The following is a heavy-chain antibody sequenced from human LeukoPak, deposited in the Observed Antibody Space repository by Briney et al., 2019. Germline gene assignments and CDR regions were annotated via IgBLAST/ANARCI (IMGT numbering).Heavy chain of an antibody. CDR3: ARGGGPYYHGSGSYDY. CDR1: GFTFSSHW. V-gene: IGHV3-74*01. Sequence: GGSLRLSCAASGFTFSSHWMHWVRQTPGKGLVWVSRINTDGSGTAYADSVKGRFTISRDNSKNTLYLQMNSLRAEDTAVYYCARGGGPYYHGSGSYDYWGQGTLVTVSS. D-gene: IGHD3-10*01. CDR2: INTDGSGT. J-gene: IGHJ4*02.